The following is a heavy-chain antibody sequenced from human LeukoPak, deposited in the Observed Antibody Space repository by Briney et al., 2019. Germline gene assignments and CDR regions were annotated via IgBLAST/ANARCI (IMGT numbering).Heavy chain of an antibody. CDR3: ARDRLPYDILTGIQDNYYYYTDV. Sequence: ASVKVSCKASGYTFTSYYMHWVPQSPGQGLEWMGIINPSGGSTTYAQKFQGRVTMTRDPVTSTVYMALSSLRSEDTAVYHCARDRLPYDILTGIQDNYYYYTDVWGKGPRSPSP. J-gene: IGHJ6*03. CDR2: INPSGGST. CDR1: GYTFTSYY. D-gene: IGHD3-9*01. V-gene: IGHV1-46*01.